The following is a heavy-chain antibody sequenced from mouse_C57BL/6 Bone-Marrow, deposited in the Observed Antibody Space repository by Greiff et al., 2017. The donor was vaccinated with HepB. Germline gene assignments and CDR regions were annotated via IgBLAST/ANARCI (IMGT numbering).Heavy chain of an antibody. Sequence: EVQGVESGGGLVKPGGSLNLSCAASGFTFSSYAMSWVRQSPEKRLEWVATISDGGSYTYYPDNVKGRFTLSRDNAKNNLYLQMSHLKSEDTAMYYCARADYNAMDYWGQGTSVTVSS. CDR1: GFTFSSYA. J-gene: IGHJ4*01. V-gene: IGHV5-4*01. CDR2: ISDGGSYT. CDR3: ARADYNAMDY.